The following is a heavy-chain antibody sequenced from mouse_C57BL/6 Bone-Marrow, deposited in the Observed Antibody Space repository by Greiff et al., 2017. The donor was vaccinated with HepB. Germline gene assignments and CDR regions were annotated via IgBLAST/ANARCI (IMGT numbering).Heavy chain of an antibody. CDR2: ISYDGSN. J-gene: IGHJ2*01. CDR3: AREEGLTGTDFDY. CDR1: GYSITSGYY. D-gene: IGHD4-1*01. Sequence: VQLQQSGPGLVKPSQSLSLTCSVTGYSITSGYYWNWIRQFPGNTLEWMGYISYDGSNNYNPSLKNRISITRDTSKNQCFLKLNSVTTEDTATYYCAREEGLTGTDFDYWGQGTTLTVSS. V-gene: IGHV3-6*01.